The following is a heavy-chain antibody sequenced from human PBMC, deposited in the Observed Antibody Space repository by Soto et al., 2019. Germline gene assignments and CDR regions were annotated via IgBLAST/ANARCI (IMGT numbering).Heavy chain of an antibody. CDR2: INIDGAKT. V-gene: IGHV3-74*03. J-gene: IGHJ4*02. CDR3: AREGERISGFDH. CDR1: GFTFSNYC. D-gene: IGHD3-16*01. Sequence: PAGSLRLSCVSSGFTFSNYCMDWVRQAPGKGLVWVSRINIDGAKTSYADSVKGRFTISRDNAKNTLYLQMNSLGAEDTAIYYCAREGERISGFDHWGQGDLVTVSS.